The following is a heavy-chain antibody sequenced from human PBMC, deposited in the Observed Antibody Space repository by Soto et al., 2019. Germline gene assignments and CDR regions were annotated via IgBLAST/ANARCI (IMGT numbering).Heavy chain of an antibody. CDR3: AASTPRGGSGSPS. CDR2: IVVGSGNT. J-gene: IGHJ4*02. D-gene: IGHD6-19*01. V-gene: IGHV1-58*01. CDR1: GFTFTSSA. Sequence: QMQLVQSGPEVKKPGTSVKVSCKASGFTFTSSAVQWVRQARGQRLEWRGWIVVGSGNTNYAQKFQERVTITREMSTSTAYMELSSLRSEDTAVYYCAASTPRGGSGSPSWGPGTLVTVSS.